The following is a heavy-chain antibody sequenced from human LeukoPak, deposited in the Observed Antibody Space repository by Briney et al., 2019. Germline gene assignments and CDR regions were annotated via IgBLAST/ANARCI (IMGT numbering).Heavy chain of an antibody. V-gene: IGHV3-21*04. J-gene: IGHJ4*02. Sequence: GGSLRLSCAASGFTFSTFAMIWVRQPPGKGLEWVSSISSSGSTIYYADFVKGRFTISRDNAKNSLYLQMNSLRAEDTAVYYCARARSSWFGELYPFDYWGQGTLVTVSS. CDR1: GFTFSTFA. CDR3: ARARSSWFGELYPFDY. CDR2: ISSSGSTI. D-gene: IGHD3-10*01.